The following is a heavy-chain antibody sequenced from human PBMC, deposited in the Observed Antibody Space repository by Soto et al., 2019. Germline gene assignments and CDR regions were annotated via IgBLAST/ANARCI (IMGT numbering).Heavy chain of an antibody. CDR2: IYPGDSDT. CDR3: ARALTGTMHPHNSDP. CDR1: GYSFTDYW. V-gene: IGHV5-51*01. D-gene: IGHD1-7*01. J-gene: IGHJ5*02. Sequence: PGESLKISCRGSGYSFTDYWIGWVRHMPGKGLEWMGIIYPGDSDTRYSPSFQGQVAISADNSISTAFLHWTSLRATDTAMYYCARALTGTMHPHNSDPGGQGTLVTVSS.